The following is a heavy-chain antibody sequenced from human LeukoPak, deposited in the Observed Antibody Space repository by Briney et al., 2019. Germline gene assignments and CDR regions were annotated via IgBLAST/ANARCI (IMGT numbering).Heavy chain of an antibody. CDR2: IWSDATNM. J-gene: IGHJ4*02. CDR3: AKDAQRGFDYSNSFQY. D-gene: IGHD4-11*01. Sequence: GGSLRLSCAASGFIFTDYGFHWVRQTPGKGLEWVAAIWSDATNMYCGNSVKGRFFIQRDDFQNTVYLEMSSLRAEDTAVYYCAKDAQRGFDYSNSFQYWGQGSLVTVSS. CDR1: GFIFTDYG. V-gene: IGHV3-33*06.